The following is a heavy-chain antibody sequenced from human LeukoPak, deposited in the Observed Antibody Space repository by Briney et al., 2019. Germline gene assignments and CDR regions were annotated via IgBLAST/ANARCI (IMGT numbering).Heavy chain of an antibody. CDR1: GGTFSSYA. V-gene: IGHV1-69*06. Sequence: GALVKVSCKASGGTFSSYAISWVRQAPGQGLEWMGGIIPIFGTANYAQKFQGRVTITADKSTSTAYMELSSLRSEDTAVYYCARDKSRIAVAGTIDYWGQGTLVTVSS. CDR3: ARDKSRIAVAGTIDY. D-gene: IGHD6-19*01. J-gene: IGHJ4*02. CDR2: IIPIFGTA.